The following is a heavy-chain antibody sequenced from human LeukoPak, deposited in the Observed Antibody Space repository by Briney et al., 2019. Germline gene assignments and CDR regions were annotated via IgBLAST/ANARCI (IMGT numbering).Heavy chain of an antibody. D-gene: IGHD2-2*01. CDR1: GFTFSSYA. V-gene: IGHV3-23*01. J-gene: IGHJ4*02. Sequence: GGSLRLSCAASGFTFSSYAMSWVRQAPGKGLEWVSAISGSGGSTYYADSVKGRFTISRDNSKNTLYLQMNSLRAEDTAVYYCAKDGLGYCSSTSCHPFDYWGQGTLVTVSS. CDR3: AKDGLGYCSSTSCHPFDY. CDR2: ISGSGGST.